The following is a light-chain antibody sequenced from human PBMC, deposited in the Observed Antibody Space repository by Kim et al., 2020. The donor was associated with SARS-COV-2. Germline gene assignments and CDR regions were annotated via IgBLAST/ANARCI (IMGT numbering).Light chain of an antibody. V-gene: IGLV3-1*01. J-gene: IGLJ2*01. CDR2: QDK. CDR3: QAWDDNVVF. CDR1: KLGDKY. Sequence: SYELTQPPSVSVAPGQTVSITCSGDKLGDKYASWYQQKPGQSPVVVIYQDKKRPSGIPERFSGYNSGNTATLTISGTQAMDEADYYCQAWDDNVVFFGGGTRLTVL.